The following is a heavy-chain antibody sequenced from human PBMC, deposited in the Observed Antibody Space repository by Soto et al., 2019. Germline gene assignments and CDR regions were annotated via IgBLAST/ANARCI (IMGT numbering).Heavy chain of an antibody. D-gene: IGHD3-9*01. CDR2: IYYSGST. CDR1: GGSISSSSYY. V-gene: IGHV4-39*01. J-gene: IGHJ5*02. Sequence: KPSETLSLTCTVSGGSISSSSYYWGWIRQPPGRGLEWIGSIYYSGSTYYNPSLKSRVTISVDTSKNQFSLKLSSVTAADTAVYYCARRPLRYFDWLLASLWFDPWGQGTLVTVSS. CDR3: ARRPLRYFDWLLASLWFDP.